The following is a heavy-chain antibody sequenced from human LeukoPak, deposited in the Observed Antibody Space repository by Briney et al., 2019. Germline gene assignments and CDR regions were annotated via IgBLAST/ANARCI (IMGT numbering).Heavy chain of an antibody. D-gene: IGHD4-17*01. J-gene: IGHJ3*02. CDR2: IYRGGST. CDR1: GFILSSNY. CDR3: AKDLVGGAGPPDDFDI. V-gene: IGHV3-53*01. Sequence: GGSLRLSCAASGFILSSNYMSWVRQAPGEGLGWVSVIYRGGSTYYADSVKGRFIISRDNSKNTLYLQMNSLRAEDTAVYYCAKDLVGGAGPPDDFDIWGQGTTVTVSS.